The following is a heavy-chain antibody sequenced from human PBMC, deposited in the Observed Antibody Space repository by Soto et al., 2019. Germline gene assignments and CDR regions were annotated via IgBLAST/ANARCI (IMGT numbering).Heavy chain of an antibody. Sequence: GGSLRLCCAASGFTFSTYWMHWVRQAPGKGLEWVSAISGSGGSTYYADSVKGRFTISRDNSKNTLYLQMNSLGAEDTAVYYCASRNYYESSGYYYWYYFDFWGQGTLVTVSS. CDR3: ASRNYYESSGYYYWYYFDF. CDR2: ISGSGGST. CDR1: GFTFSTYW. J-gene: IGHJ4*02. D-gene: IGHD3-22*01. V-gene: IGHV3-23*01.